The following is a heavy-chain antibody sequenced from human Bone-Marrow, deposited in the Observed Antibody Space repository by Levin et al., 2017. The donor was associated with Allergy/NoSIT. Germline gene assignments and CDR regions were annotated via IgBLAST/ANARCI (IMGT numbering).Heavy chain of an antibody. Sequence: GESLKISCAASGFTVSSNYMSWVRQAPGKGLEWVSLIYSGGDTYYADSVKGRFTISRDNSKNTLFLQMNSLRADDTAVYYCARGEYQLPTDSWGQGTLVTVSS. D-gene: IGHD2-2*01. CDR3: ARGEYQLPTDS. CDR1: GFTVSSNY. J-gene: IGHJ4*02. CDR2: IYSGGDT. V-gene: IGHV3-53*01.